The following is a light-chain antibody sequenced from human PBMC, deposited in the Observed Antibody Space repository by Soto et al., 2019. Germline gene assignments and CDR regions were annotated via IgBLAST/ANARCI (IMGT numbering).Light chain of an antibody. CDR2: AAS. V-gene: IGKV3-15*01. CDR3: QQYNNWS. Sequence: EMVMTQSPDTLSVSPGERATRSCRASQSVGSNLAWYQQKPGQAPRLLIYAASTRATGIPARFSGSGSGTEFTLTISSLQSEDFAVYYCQQYNNWSFGQGTRLEI. J-gene: IGKJ5*01. CDR1: QSVGSN.